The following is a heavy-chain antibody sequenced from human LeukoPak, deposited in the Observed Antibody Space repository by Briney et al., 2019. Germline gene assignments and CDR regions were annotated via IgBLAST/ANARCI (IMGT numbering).Heavy chain of an antibody. V-gene: IGHV3-21*01. CDR3: ARDWFHAIDY. J-gene: IGHJ4*02. D-gene: IGHD2/OR15-2a*01. Sequence: RGSLRLSCAASGFTFSSYEMNWVRQAPGKGLEWVSSISSSSSYIYYADSVKGRFTISRDNAKNSLYLQMNSLRAEDTAVYYCARDWFHAIDYWGQGTLVTVSS. CDR1: GFTFSSYE. CDR2: ISSSSSYI.